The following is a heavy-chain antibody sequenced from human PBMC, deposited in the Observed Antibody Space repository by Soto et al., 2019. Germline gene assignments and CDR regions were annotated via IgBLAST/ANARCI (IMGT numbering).Heavy chain of an antibody. CDR3: ARAWLRDAFDI. J-gene: IGHJ3*02. Sequence: GASVKVSCKVSGYTFTNYGITWVRQAPGQGLEWMGWISPYNGNTKYAQKLQGRVTMTTDTSTSTAYMELRSLRSDDTAVYYCARAWLRDAFDIWGQGTMVTVSS. CDR1: GYTFTNYG. V-gene: IGHV1-18*01. CDR2: ISPYNGNT. D-gene: IGHD5-12*01.